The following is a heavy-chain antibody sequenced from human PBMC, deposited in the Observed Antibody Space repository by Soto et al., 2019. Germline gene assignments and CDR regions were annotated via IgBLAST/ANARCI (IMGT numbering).Heavy chain of an antibody. CDR1: GHTFSGYY. CDR2: INPKSDGK. J-gene: IGHJ5*02. V-gene: IGHV1-2*02. D-gene: IGHD5-12*01. Sequence: ASVKVSCKSSGHTFSGYYIRWVRQAPGQGLEWMGWINPKSDGKNYAQKFQGRVTMTRDTSISTVYMELSRLTSDDTAVYYCAKDVRDIAAFGTDRFDPWGQGTLVTVSS. CDR3: AKDVRDIAAFGTDRFDP.